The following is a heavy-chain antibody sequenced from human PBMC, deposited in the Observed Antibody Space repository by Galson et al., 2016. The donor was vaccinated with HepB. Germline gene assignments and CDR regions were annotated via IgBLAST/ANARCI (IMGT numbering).Heavy chain of an antibody. J-gene: IGHJ6*02. D-gene: IGHD2/OR15-2a*01. CDR3: ARALSFLDGLDV. CDR2: IIPFFATT. Sequence: SCKASGGSFSSYSISWVRQAPGQGLEWMGGIIPFFATTDYAQKFQGRVTTTADESTSTAYMELSSLRSEDTAVYYCARALSFLDGLDVWGQGTTVTVSS. CDR1: GGSFSSYS. V-gene: IGHV1-69*01.